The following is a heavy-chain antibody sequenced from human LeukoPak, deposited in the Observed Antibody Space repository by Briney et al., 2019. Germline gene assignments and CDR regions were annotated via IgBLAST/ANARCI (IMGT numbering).Heavy chain of an antibody. D-gene: IGHD5-18*01. V-gene: IGHV4-59*01. J-gene: IGHJ5*02. Sequence: KPSETLSLTCTVSGGSISSYYWSWIRQPPGKGLEWIGYIYYSGSTNYNPSLKSRVTISVDTSKNQSSLKLGSVTAADTAVYYCAREKVYGYSYGSWFDPWGQGTLVTVSS. CDR2: IYYSGST. CDR3: AREKVYGYSYGSWFDP. CDR1: GGSISSYY.